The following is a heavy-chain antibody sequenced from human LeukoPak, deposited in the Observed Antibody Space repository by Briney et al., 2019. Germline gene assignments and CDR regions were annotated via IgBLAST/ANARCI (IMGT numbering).Heavy chain of an antibody. CDR1: GGSISSYY. CDR3: AGGASSTSDKTIDY. CDR2: IYYSGST. V-gene: IGHV4-59*12. J-gene: IGHJ4*02. Sequence: SETLSLTCTVSGGSISSYYWSWIRQPPGKGLEWIGYIYYSGSTNYNPSLKSRVTISVDTSKNQFSLKLSSVTAADTAVYYCAGGASSTSDKTIDYWGQGTLVTVSS. D-gene: IGHD2-2*01.